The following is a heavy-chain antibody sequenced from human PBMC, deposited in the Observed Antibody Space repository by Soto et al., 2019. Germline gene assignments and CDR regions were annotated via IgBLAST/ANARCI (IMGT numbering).Heavy chain of an antibody. J-gene: IGHJ5*02. V-gene: IGHV4-30-2*01. CDR2: IYHSGST. CDR3: ARDLGGDHLGWFDP. CDR1: GGSISSGGYS. D-gene: IGHD4-17*01. Sequence: QLQLQESGSGLVKPSQTLSLTCAVSGGSISSGGYSWSWIRQPPGKGLEWIGYIYHSGSTYYNPSLKSRVTISVDRSKNQFSLKLSSVTAADTAVYYCARDLGGDHLGWFDPWGQGTLVTVSS.